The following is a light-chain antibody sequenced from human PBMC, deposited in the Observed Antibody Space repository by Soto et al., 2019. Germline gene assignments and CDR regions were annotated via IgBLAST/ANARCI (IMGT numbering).Light chain of an antibody. V-gene: IGKV3-15*01. J-gene: IGKJ1*01. CDR2: GAS. CDR3: HQYNQWPLWT. Sequence: EVVMTQSPVTLSVSPGESATLSCRASQGERNNLAWYQQRPGQAPRLLIYGASTRAAGIPARFRGSGSETEFTLTIRSLQSEDFAVYYCHQYNQWPLWTFGQGTKVDIK. CDR1: QGERNN.